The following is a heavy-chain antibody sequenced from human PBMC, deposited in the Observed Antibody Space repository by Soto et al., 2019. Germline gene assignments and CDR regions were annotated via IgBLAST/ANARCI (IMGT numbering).Heavy chain of an antibody. J-gene: IGHJ4*02. V-gene: IGHV3-7*01. CDR1: GFSCHTYW. Sequence: GGYRRLSWGASGFSCHTYWLSWVRQAPGKGLEWVANIKQDGSEKYYVDSVKGRFTISRDNAKNSLYLQMNSLRDEDTAVYYCAREPSGIDYWGQGT. CDR3: AREPSGIDY. CDR2: IKQDGSEK. D-gene: IGHD6-25*01.